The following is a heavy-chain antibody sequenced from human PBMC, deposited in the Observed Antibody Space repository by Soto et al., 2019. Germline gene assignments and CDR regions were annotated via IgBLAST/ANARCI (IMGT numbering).Heavy chain of an antibody. V-gene: IGHV3-49*04. J-gene: IGHJ4*02. Sequence: GVSLRRSCTASGFTFGGYAMSWVRQAPGQGLDRVGFIRSKAYGGTTEYAASVKGRFTISRDDSKSIAYLQTNRLKTEDPAVYYCTRSRSYSNTAFDYWGQGTLVTVSS. CDR2: IRSKAYGGTT. CDR1: GFTFGGYA. CDR3: TRSRSYSNTAFDY. D-gene: IGHD4-4*01.